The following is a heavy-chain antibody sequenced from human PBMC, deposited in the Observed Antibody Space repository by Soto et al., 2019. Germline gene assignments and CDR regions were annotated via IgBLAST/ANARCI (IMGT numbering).Heavy chain of an antibody. J-gene: IGHJ4*02. CDR3: VGGGYDSSGYYFRLAY. V-gene: IGHV4-4*02. CDR1: GDSMRSNNW. D-gene: IGHD3-22*01. Sequence: QVQLQESGPGLVKPSGTLSLTCAVSGDSMRSNNWWSWVRQPPGKGLEWIGEIYHSGTTNYNPSLKSRVTISVDKSKNQFSLRMNSVTAAVTAFYYCVGGGYDSSGYYFRLAYWGQGTLVTVSS. CDR2: IYHSGTT.